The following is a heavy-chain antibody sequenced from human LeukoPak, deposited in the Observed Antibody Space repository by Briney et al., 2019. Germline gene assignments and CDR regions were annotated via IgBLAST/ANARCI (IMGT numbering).Heavy chain of an antibody. Sequence: PSETLSLTCTVAGGSISSYYWNWIRQPPGKGLEWIGYIYYSGSTNYNPSLKSRVTISVDTSKNQFSLKLSSVTAADTAVYYCAGRLWRRDGYNLSAFDIWGQGTMVTVSS. J-gene: IGHJ3*02. CDR2: IYYSGST. V-gene: IGHV4-59*01. CDR3: AGRLWRRDGYNLSAFDI. CDR1: GGSISSYY. D-gene: IGHD5-24*01.